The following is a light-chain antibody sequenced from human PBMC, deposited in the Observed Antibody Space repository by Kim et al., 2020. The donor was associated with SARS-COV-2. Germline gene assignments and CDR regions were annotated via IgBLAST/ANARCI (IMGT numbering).Light chain of an antibody. CDR3: CSYAGSYGVV. CDR1: RSDVVGYNY. V-gene: IGLV2-11*01. CDR2: DVS. J-gene: IGLJ2*01. Sequence: GQAVTITCTGTRSDVVGYNYVSWYQQHPGKAPKRMIYDVSKRPSGVPDRFSGSKSGNTASLTISGLQAEDEADYYCCSYAGSYGVVFGGGTQLTVL.